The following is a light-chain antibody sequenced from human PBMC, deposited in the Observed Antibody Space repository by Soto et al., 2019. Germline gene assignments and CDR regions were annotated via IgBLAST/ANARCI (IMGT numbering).Light chain of an antibody. CDR2: WAS. J-gene: IGKJ4*01. CDR1: QSLLYRSTNNNY. V-gene: IGKV4-1*01. CDR3: HQYYTPQIT. Sequence: DIVLTQFPDSLTLSLGETATIKCKSSQSLLYRSTNNNYLAWYQQKPGRSPKVIMYWASTRASGVPDRFSGSGSGTDFTLTIRNLQPEDVAVYYCHQYYTPQITFGGGTKVEI.